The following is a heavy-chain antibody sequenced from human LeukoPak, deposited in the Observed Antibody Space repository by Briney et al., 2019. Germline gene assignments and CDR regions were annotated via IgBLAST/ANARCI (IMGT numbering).Heavy chain of an antibody. CDR3: ASTLDIVATIEGDY. D-gene: IGHD5-12*01. CDR1: GFTFSSYS. Sequence: GGSLRLSCAASGFTFSSYSMNWVRQAQGKGLEWVSYISSSSSTIYYADSVKGRFTISRDNAKNSLYLQMNSLRAEDTAVYYCASTLDIVATIEGDYWGQGTLVTVSS. V-gene: IGHV3-48*01. CDR2: ISSSSSTI. J-gene: IGHJ4*02.